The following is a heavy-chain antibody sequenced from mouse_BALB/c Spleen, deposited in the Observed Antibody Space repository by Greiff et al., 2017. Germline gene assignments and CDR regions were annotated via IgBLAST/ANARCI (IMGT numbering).Heavy chain of an antibody. D-gene: IGHD2-14*01. CDR2: IDPANGNT. CDR3: ARNRYDRGGNAMDY. Sequence: EVQLQQSGAELAKPGASVKLSCTASGFNIKDTYMHWVKQRPEQGLEWIGRIDPANGNTKYDPKFQGKATITADTSSNTAYLQLSSLTSEDTAVYYCARNRYDRGGNAMDYWGQGTSVTVSS. CDR1: GFNIKDTY. V-gene: IGHV14-3*02. J-gene: IGHJ4*01.